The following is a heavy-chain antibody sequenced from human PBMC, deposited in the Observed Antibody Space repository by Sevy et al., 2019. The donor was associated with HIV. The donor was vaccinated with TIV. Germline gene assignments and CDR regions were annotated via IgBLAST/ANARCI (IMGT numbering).Heavy chain of an antibody. J-gene: IGHJ5*02. CDR1: GGSISSGGYY. CDR3: ARDDSNYGWFDP. CDR2: IYYSGST. D-gene: IGHD4-4*01. Sequence: SETLSLTCTVSGGSISSGGYYWSWIRQHPGKGLEWIGYIYYSGSTYYNPSLKSRVTISVDTSKNQFSLKLSSVTAADMAVYYCARDDSNYGWFDPWGQGTLVTVSS. V-gene: IGHV4-31*03.